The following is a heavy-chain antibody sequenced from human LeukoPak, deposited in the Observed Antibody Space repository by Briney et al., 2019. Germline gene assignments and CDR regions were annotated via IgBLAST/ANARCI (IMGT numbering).Heavy chain of an antibody. CDR2: INPNSGGT. V-gene: IGHV1-2*06. D-gene: IGHD2-2*01. J-gene: IGHJ5*02. Sequence: EASVKVSCKASGYTFTGYYMHWVRQAPGQGLEWMGRINPNSGGTNYAQKFQGRVTMTRDTSISTAYMELSRLRSDDTAVYYCARVPAAANWFDPWGQGTLVTVSS. CDR1: GYTFTGYY. CDR3: ARVPAAANWFDP.